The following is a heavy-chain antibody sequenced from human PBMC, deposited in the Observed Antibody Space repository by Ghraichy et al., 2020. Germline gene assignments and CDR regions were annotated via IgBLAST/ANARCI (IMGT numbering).Heavy chain of an antibody. V-gene: IGHV3-74*03. CDR2: IDNDGSAT. D-gene: IGHD2-15*01. Sequence: GGSLRLSCAASGFTFSSYWMHWVRHTPGKGLVWVSRIDNDGSATTYADSVEGRFTISRDNAKNMLYLQVNSLREEDTAVYYCAREDYSDSWHTDYWGQGTLVTVSS. J-gene: IGHJ4*02. CDR3: AREDYSDSWHTDY. CDR1: GFTFSSYW.